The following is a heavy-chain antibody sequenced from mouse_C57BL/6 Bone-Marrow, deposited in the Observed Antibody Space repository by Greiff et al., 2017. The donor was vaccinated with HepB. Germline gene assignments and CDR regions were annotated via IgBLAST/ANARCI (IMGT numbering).Heavy chain of an antibody. Sequence: QVQLKQPGAELVKPGASVKLSCKASGYTFTSYWMHWVKQRPGQGLEWIGMIHPNSGSTNYNEKFKSKATLTVDKSSSTAYMQLSSLTSEDSAVYCCANSSGLYYFDYWGQGTTLTVSA. CDR2: IHPNSGST. CDR1: GYTFTSYW. CDR3: ANSSGLYYFDY. V-gene: IGHV1-64*01. J-gene: IGHJ2*01. D-gene: IGHD3-2*02.